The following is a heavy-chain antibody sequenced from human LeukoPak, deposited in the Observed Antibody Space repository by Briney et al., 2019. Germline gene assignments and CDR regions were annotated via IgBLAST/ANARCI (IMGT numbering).Heavy chain of an antibody. D-gene: IGHD3-16*01. CDR1: GFTFSSHA. V-gene: IGHV3-23*01. CDR3: AKCLGIYASNPGDY. J-gene: IGHJ4*02. Sequence: AGGSLRLSCAASGFTFSSHAMSWVRQAPGKGLEWVSAISGNGGTTYYADSVKGRFTISRDNSKNTLYLQINSLRAEDTAVYYCAKCLGIYASNPGDYWGQGTLVTVSS. CDR2: ISGNGGTT.